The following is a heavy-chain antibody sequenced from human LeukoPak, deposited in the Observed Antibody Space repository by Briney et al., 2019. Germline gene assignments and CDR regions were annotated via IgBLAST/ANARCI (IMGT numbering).Heavy chain of an antibody. CDR1: GFTFGDYA. CDR3: AKIQDPLIVVVPDAFDI. J-gene: IGHJ3*02. V-gene: IGHV3-49*03. CDR2: IRSKAYGGTT. Sequence: GRSLRLSCTASGFTFGDYAMSWFRQAPGKGLEWVGFIRSKAYGGTTEYAASVKGRFTISRDDSKSIAYLQMNSLKTEDTAVYYCAKIQDPLIVVVPDAFDIWGQGTMVTVSS. D-gene: IGHD3-22*01.